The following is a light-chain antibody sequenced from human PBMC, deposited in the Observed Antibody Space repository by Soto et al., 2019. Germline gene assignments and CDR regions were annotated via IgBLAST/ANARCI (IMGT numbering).Light chain of an antibody. J-gene: IGLJ1*01. Sequence: QSLLIQPAPVSGSPGQSISISCTGTSSDVGGNKYVSWYQHYPGKAPKLMICDVSNRPSGVSNRFSGSKSGNTASLTISGLQAEDEADYYCSAFTGTTYVFGTGTKVTVL. V-gene: IGLV2-14*03. CDR1: SSDVGGNKY. CDR3: SAFTGTTYV. CDR2: DVS.